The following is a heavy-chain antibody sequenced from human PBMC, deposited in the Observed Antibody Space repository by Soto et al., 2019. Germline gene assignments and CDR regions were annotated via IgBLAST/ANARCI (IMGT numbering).Heavy chain of an antibody. CDR2: LYYSGTT. J-gene: IGHJ3*02. D-gene: IGHD3-3*01. CDR1: GGPVTSVGYY. Sequence: QVQLQESGPGLVKPSQTLSLTCTVSGGPVTSVGYYWAWIRQHPGKGLEFIGHLYYSGTTYYNPSLRSRVTISEDTSKNHFSLQLTSVTAADTAVYYCARILDFWSGHGVFDIWGQGTMVTVSS. V-gene: IGHV4-31*03. CDR3: ARILDFWSGHGVFDI.